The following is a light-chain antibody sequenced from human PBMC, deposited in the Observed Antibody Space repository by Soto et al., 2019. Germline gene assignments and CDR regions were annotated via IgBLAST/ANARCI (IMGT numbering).Light chain of an antibody. CDR2: DTS. CDR3: QQRANWPLT. V-gene: IGKV3-11*01. CDR1: QSVSSY. Sequence: EIVLTQSPATLSLSPGDRATLSCRASQSVSSYFAWYQQKPGQAPRLLIYDTSNRATGIPARFSGSGSGTDFTLTISSLEPEDFAVYYCQQRANWPLTFGHGTRVEIK. J-gene: IGKJ1*01.